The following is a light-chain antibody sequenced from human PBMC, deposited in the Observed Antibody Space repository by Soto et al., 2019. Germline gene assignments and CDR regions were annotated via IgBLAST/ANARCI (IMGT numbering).Light chain of an antibody. V-gene: IGKV1-5*01. CDR1: QSISSW. CDR3: QQYNSYWT. CDR2: DAS. J-gene: IGKJ1*01. Sequence: DIQMTQSPSTLSASVGDRVTITCRASQSISSWLAWYQQKPGKAPKLLIYDASSLESGVPSKLSLSGSGPEFTITISSMQPDDFATYYCQQYNSYWTFGQGTKVEIK.